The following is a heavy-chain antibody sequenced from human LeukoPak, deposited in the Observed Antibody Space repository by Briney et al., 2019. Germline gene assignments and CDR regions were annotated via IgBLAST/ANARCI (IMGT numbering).Heavy chain of an antibody. CDR3: ARGPYGDYVNWFDP. J-gene: IGHJ5*02. CDR2: IYYSGST. CDR1: GGSISSYY. V-gene: IGHV4-59*01. Sequence: PSETLSLTCTVSGGSISSYYWSWIRQPPGKGLEWIGYIYYSGSTNYNPSLKSRVTISVDTSKNQFSLKLSSVTAADTAVYYRARGPYGDYVNWFDPWGQGTLVTVSS. D-gene: IGHD4-17*01.